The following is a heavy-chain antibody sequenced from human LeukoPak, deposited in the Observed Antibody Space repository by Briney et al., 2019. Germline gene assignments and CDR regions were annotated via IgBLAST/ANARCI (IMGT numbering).Heavy chain of an antibody. CDR2: INPSGGST. D-gene: IGHD3-22*01. CDR3: ARDSRYYYDSSVPFDY. J-gene: IGHJ4*02. Sequence: ASVKVSCKASGYTFTSYYMHWVRQAPGQGLEWMGIINPSGGSTSYAQKLQGRVTMTTDTSTSTAYMELRSLRSDDTAVYYCARDSRYYYDSSVPFDYWGQGTLVTVSS. CDR1: GYTFTSYY. V-gene: IGHV1-46*01.